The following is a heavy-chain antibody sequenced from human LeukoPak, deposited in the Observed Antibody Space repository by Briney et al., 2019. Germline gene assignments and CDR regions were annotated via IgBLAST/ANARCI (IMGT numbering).Heavy chain of an antibody. CDR3: AREERITMVRGGRFDY. J-gene: IGHJ4*02. Sequence: GGSLRLSCAASGFTFSDYYMSWIRQAPGKGLEWVSYISSSGSTTYYADSVKGRFTISRDNAKNSLYLQMNSLRAEDTAVYYCAREERITMVRGGRFDYWGQGTLATVSS. CDR1: GFTFSDYY. CDR2: ISSSGSTT. D-gene: IGHD3-10*01. V-gene: IGHV3-11*01.